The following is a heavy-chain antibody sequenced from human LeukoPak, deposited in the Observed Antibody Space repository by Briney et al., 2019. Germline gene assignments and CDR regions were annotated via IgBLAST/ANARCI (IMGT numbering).Heavy chain of an antibody. J-gene: IGHJ4*02. CDR3: ARDPYSGYDLQAFDY. D-gene: IGHD5-12*01. CDR1: RFTFSGYS. Sequence: TGGSLRLSCAASRFTFSGYSMNWVRQAPGKGLEWVSYISSSSSTMYYADSVKGRFTISRDSAKNSLYLQMNSLRVEDTAVYYCARDPYSGYDLQAFDYWGQGTLVTVSS. CDR2: ISSSSSTM. V-gene: IGHV3-48*01.